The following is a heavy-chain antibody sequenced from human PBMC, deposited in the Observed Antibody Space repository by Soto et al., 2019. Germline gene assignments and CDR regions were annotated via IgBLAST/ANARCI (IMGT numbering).Heavy chain of an antibody. J-gene: IGHJ6*02. CDR3: ARAWRYCSSTRCYTGVVDYYCYGMDV. CDR2: IIPIFGTA. Sequence: SVKDSFKASVGTFSSYAISWLRQAPGQGLEWMGGIIPIFGTANYAQKFQGRVTIAADKSTSTAYMELSSLRSEDTAVYYCARAWRYCSSTRCYTGVVDYYCYGMDVWGQGTTVTVSS. V-gene: IGHV1-69*06. D-gene: IGHD2-2*02. CDR1: VGTFSSYA.